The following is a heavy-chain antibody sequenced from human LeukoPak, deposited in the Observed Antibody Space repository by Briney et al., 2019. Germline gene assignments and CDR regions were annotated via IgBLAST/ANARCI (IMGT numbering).Heavy chain of an antibody. CDR2: IASGGGANR. J-gene: IGHJ6*02. CDR1: GFTSSSYK. D-gene: IGHD2/OR15-2a*01. Sequence: GGSLRLSCAASGFTSSSYKMNWVRQAPGKGLEWVSYIASGGGANRFYSESVKGRFTISRDNAKNSLYLHMNSLRAEDTGVYYCARIGTTTRGPAGLDVWGQGTTVTVSS. CDR3: ARIGTTTRGPAGLDV. V-gene: IGHV3-48*03.